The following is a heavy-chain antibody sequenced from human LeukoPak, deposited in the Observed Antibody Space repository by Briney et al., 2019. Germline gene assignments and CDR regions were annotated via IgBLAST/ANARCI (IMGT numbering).Heavy chain of an antibody. D-gene: IGHD3-10*01. V-gene: IGHV1-69*13. CDR3: ARGTLVRGVIITGFDY. CDR1: GGTFSSYA. Sequence: SVKVSCKASGGTFSSYAISWVRQAPGQGLEWMGGIIPIFGTANYAQKFQGRVTITADESTSTAYMELSSLRSEDTAVYYCARGTLVRGVIITGFDYWGQGTLVTVSS. J-gene: IGHJ4*02. CDR2: IIPIFGTA.